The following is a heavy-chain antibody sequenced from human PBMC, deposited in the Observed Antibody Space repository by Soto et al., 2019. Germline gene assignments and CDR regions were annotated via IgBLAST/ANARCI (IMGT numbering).Heavy chain of an antibody. Sequence: QVQLVESGGGVVQPGRSLRLSCAASGFTFSSYGMHWVRQAPGKGLEWVAVISYDGSNKYYADSVKGRFTISRDNSKKTLYLQMNSLGAEDTAVYYCAKDTGSYSSSWMVLGDHYGMDVWGQGTTVTVSS. CDR1: GFTFSSYG. CDR3: AKDTGSYSSSWMVLGDHYGMDV. CDR2: ISYDGSNK. D-gene: IGHD6-13*01. J-gene: IGHJ6*02. V-gene: IGHV3-30*18.